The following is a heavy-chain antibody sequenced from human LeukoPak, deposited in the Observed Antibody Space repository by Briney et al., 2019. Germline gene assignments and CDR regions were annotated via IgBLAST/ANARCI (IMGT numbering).Heavy chain of an antibody. V-gene: IGHV3-53*01. J-gene: IGHJ4*02. CDR3: ARASKGALGSCRYYFGS. CDR1: ALIVSSTY. D-gene: IGHD6-19*01. Sequence: GGSLRLSCAASALIVSSTYMNCVRQAPGKGLEWVSVIYSGGSTYYADSVKGRFTISRDNSKNTLFLQMNSLRDEDTAVYYCARASKGALGSCRYYFGSLGQGTLVTVSS. CDR2: IYSGGST.